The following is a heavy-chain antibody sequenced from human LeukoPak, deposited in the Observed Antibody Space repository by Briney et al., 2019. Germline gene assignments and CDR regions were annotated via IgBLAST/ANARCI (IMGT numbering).Heavy chain of an antibody. J-gene: IGHJ4*02. V-gene: IGHV1-69*05. D-gene: IGHD1-26*01. Sequence: GASVKVSCKASGGTFSTYTVNWVRQAPGQGLEWMGGIIPLFGTANYAQKFQGRVTITTDESTSTAYMELSSLRSEDTAIYYCARVFARGGEISGSYYYYWGQGTLSPSPQ. CDR2: IIPLFGTA. CDR1: GGTFSTYT. CDR3: ARVFARGGEISGSYYYY.